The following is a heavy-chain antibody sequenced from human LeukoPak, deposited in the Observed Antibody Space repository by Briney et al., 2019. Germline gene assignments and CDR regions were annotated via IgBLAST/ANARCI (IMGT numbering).Heavy chain of an antibody. CDR3: ARGGIKLKYCSGGSCYGNWFDP. D-gene: IGHD2-15*01. V-gene: IGHV1-18*01. J-gene: IGHJ5*02. CDR1: GYTFTSYG. Sequence: ASVKVSCKASGYTFTSYGISWVRQAPGQGLEWMGWISAYNGNTNYAQKLQGRVTMTTDTSTSTAYMELRSLRSDDTAVYYCARGGIKLKYCSGGSCYGNWFDPWGQGTLVTVSS. CDR2: ISAYNGNT.